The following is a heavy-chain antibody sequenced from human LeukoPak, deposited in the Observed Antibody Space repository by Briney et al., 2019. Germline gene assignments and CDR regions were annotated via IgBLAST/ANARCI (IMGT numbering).Heavy chain of an antibody. D-gene: IGHD6-25*01. V-gene: IGHV3-7*04. J-gene: IGHJ3*02. CDR3: ARFRAAAVGFDI. CDR2: IKQDGSEK. CDR1: GXTSSNYW. Sequence: QPGGSLRLSCAASGXTSSNYWVSWVRQAPGKGLEWVANIKQDGSEKYYVDSVKGRFTISRDNAKNSLSLQMNSLRAEDTAVYYCARFRAAAVGFDIWGHGTMVTVSS.